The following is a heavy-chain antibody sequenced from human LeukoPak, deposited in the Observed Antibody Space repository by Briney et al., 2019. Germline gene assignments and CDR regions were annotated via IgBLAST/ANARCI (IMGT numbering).Heavy chain of an antibody. CDR3: ARVRRSGYGSANYYGMDV. V-gene: IGHV4-30-2*01. J-gene: IGHJ6*02. D-gene: IGHD3-10*01. CDR2: IYHSGST. CDR1: GGSISSGGYS. Sequence: SQTLSLTCAVSGGSISSGGYSWSWIRQPPGKGLEWIGYIYHSGSTYYNPSLKSRVTISVDRSKNQFSLKLSSVTAADTAVYYCARVRRSGYGSANYYGMDVWGQGTTVTVSS.